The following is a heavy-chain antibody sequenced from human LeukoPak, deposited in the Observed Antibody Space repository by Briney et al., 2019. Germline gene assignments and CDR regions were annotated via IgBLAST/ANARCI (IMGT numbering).Heavy chain of an antibody. CDR2: INPNSGGT. V-gene: IGHV1-2*02. J-gene: IGHJ6*02. CDR1: GYTFTGYY. CDR3: ASCILLWFGELPNDYGMDV. Sequence: ASVKVSCKASGYTFTGYYMRWVRQAPGQGLEWMGWINPNSGGTNYAQKFQGRVTMTRDTSISTAYMELSRLRSDDTAVYYCASCILLWFGELPNDYGMDVWGQGTTVTVSS. D-gene: IGHD3-10*01.